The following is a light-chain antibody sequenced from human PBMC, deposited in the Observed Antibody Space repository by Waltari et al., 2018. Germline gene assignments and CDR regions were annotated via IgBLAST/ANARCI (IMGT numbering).Light chain of an antibody. CDR2: MGS. CDR1: QSLLHSNGYNY. V-gene: IGKV2-28*01. CDR3: MQALQTPWT. J-gene: IGKJ1*01. Sequence: DIVMAQSPLSLPVTPGEPASISCRSSQSLLHSNGYNYLDWYLQKPGQSPQLLIYMGSNRASGVPDRFSGSGSGTDLTLKITRVEAEDVGVYYCMQALQTPWTFGQGTKVEI.